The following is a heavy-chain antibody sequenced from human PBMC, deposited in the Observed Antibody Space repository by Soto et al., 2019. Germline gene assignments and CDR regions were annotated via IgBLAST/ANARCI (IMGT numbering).Heavy chain of an antibody. Sequence: GESLKISCKGSGYSFISYWIGWVRQMPGKGLEWMGIIYPGDSDTRYSPSFQGQVTSSADKSISTAYLQWSSLKASDTAMYYCARPSRGGYFDYYMDVWGKGTTVTVSS. CDR2: IYPGDSDT. J-gene: IGHJ6*03. CDR1: GYSFISYW. D-gene: IGHD3-9*01. V-gene: IGHV5-51*01. CDR3: ARPSRGGYFDYYMDV.